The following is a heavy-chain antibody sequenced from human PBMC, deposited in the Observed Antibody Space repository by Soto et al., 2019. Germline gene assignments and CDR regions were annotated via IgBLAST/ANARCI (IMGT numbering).Heavy chain of an antibody. CDR2: IIPLFGTA. CDR1: GGTFSSYA. CDR3: ASEEEVEPPGAYGMDV. J-gene: IGHJ6*02. D-gene: IGHD3-10*01. V-gene: IGHV1-69*06. Sequence: SVKVSCKASGGTFSSYAISWVRQATGQGLEWMGGIIPLFGTANYAQTFQGRVTITADKSTSTAYMELSSLRSEDTAVYYWASEEEVEPPGAYGMDVWGQGTTVTVSS.